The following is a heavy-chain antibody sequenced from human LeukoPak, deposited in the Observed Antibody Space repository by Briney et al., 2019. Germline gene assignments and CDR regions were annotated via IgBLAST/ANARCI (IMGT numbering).Heavy chain of an antibody. V-gene: IGHV4-34*01. Sequence: SETLSLTCGVYGGSFSGYYWSWIRQPPGKGLEWIGEINHSGSTNYNPSLKSRVTISVDTSKNQFSLKLSSVTAADTAVYYCARGNYYDSTWGQGTLVTVSS. CDR1: GGSFSGYY. J-gene: IGHJ5*02. CDR3: ARGNYYDST. D-gene: IGHD3-22*01. CDR2: INHSGST.